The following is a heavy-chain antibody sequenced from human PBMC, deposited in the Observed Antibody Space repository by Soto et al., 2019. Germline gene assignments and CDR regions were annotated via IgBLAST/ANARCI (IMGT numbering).Heavy chain of an antibody. V-gene: IGHV2-5*02. J-gene: IGHJ6*02. CDR3: VQSRCGGDCLQIYSSHSYYGLEV. Sequence: QITLKESGPTLVKPTQTLTLTCTFSGLSLRTTGVGVGWVRQPPGKALEWLALLYWDDDKRYSPSLKSRLTFTKDTSEKQVVLTMANMDTVDTATYYCVQSRCGGDCLQIYSSHSYYGLEVWGQGTTVTVSS. D-gene: IGHD2-21*02. CDR1: GLSLRTTGVG. CDR2: LYWDDDK.